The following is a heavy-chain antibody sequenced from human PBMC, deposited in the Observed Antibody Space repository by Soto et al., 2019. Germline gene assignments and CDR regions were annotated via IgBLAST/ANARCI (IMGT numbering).Heavy chain of an antibody. V-gene: IGHV3-23*01. CDR1: GFTLSRYA. J-gene: IGHJ6*03. CDR3: AKAAVMGYYYYYMYV. CDR2: ISGSGGST. Sequence: GGSLRLSCAASGFTLSRYAMSWVRQGPGKGLEWVSAISGSGGSTYYADSVKGRFTISRDNSKNTLYLQMNSLRAEDTAVYYCAKAAVMGYYYYYMYVWGKGTTVTVSS. D-gene: IGHD2-21*01.